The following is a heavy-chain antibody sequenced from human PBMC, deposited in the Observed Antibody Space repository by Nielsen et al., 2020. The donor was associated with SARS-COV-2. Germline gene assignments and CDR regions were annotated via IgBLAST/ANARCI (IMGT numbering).Heavy chain of an antibody. D-gene: IGHD3-10*01. CDR3: ARESYGSGSYYAGVDY. V-gene: IGHV3-7*01. CDR1: GFTFSSYW. Sequence: LKISRAASGFTFSSYWMSWVRQAPGKGLEWVANIKQDGSEKYYVDSVKGRFTISRDNAKNSLYLQMNSLRAEDTAVYYCARESYGSGSYYAGVDYWGQGTLVTVSS. J-gene: IGHJ4*02. CDR2: IKQDGSEK.